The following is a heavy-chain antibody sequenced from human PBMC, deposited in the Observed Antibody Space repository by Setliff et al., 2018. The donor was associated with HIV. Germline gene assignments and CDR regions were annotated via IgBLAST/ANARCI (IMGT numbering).Heavy chain of an antibody. CDR1: GYNFITYY. CDR3: ARTPEVGATAGWFDP. V-gene: IGHV1-46*01. Sequence: ASVKVSCKASGYNFITYYIHWVRQAPGQGLEWMGLINPRSGSTNYAQKFQDRVTMTSDTSTRTVYMELSSLRSDDTAVYYCARTPEVGATAGWFDPWGQGTLVTVSS. J-gene: IGHJ5*02. CDR2: INPRSGST. D-gene: IGHD1-26*01.